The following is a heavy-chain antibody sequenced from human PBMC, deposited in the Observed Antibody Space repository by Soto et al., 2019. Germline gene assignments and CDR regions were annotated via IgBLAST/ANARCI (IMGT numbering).Heavy chain of an antibody. Sequence: GGSLRLSCAASGFTFGGYSMNWVRQAPGKGLEWISYISSLSSPRYYAESVEGRFIISRVNAKNSLYLQMNSLRDEDTAVYFCVREDILGARSFDYWGQGTRVTVSS. CDR2: ISSLSSPR. CDR1: GFTFGGYS. D-gene: IGHD1-26*01. J-gene: IGHJ4*02. V-gene: IGHV3-48*02. CDR3: VREDILGARSFDY.